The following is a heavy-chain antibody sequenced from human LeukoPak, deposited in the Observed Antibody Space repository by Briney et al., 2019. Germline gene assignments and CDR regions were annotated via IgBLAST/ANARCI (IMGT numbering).Heavy chain of an antibody. CDR1: GGSITSSSYY. D-gene: IGHD3-10*01. Sequence: PSETLSLTCTVSGGSITSSSYYWGWIRQPPGKGLEWIGSISYSGSTYYNPSLKSRVTISVDTSKNQFSLKLSSVTAADTAVYYCASHYYGSGSYYTVIDYWGQGTLVTVSS. CDR2: ISYSGST. J-gene: IGHJ4*02. CDR3: ASHYYGSGSYYTVIDY. V-gene: IGHV4-39*01.